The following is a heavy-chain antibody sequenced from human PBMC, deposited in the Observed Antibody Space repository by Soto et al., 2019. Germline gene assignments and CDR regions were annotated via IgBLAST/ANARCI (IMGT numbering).Heavy chain of an antibody. CDR1: GGTFSSYT. CDR2: IIPILGIA. CDR3: ARTPYAWFFDY. D-gene: IGHD3-22*01. V-gene: IGHV1-69*02. J-gene: IGHJ4*02. Sequence: QVQLVQSGAEVKKPGSSVKVSCKASGGTFSSYTISWVRQAPGQGLEWMGRIIPILGIANYAQKFQGRVTITAAKATSTAYMELSSLRSEDTAVYYCARTPYAWFFDYWGQGTLVTVSS.